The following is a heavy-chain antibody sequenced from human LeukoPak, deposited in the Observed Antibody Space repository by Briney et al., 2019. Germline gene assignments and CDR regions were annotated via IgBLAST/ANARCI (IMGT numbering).Heavy chain of an antibody. CDR3: ARGTYDILTGYYLGY. CDR2: ISAYNGNT. D-gene: IGHD3-9*01. J-gene: IGHJ4*02. V-gene: IGHV1-18*01. Sequence: GASVKVSCKASGYTFTSYGISWVRQAPGQGLEWRGWISAYNGNTSYAQKLQGRVTMTTDTSTSTAYMELRSLRSDDTAVYYCARGTYDILTGYYLGYWGQGTLVTVSS. CDR1: GYTFTSYG.